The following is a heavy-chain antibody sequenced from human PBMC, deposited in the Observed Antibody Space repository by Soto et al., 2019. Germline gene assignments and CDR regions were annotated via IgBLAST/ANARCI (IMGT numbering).Heavy chain of an antibody. Sequence: QVQLVQSGAEVKKPGASVKVSCKASGYTFTSYYMHWVRQAPGQGLEWMGIINPSGGSTSYAQKFQGRVTMTRDTSTSTVYMELSSLRSEDTAVYYCARDYYGSGSYPELYYYYGMDVWGQGTTVTVSS. CDR1: GYTFTSYY. V-gene: IGHV1-46*01. CDR3: ARDYYGSGSYPELYYYYGMDV. J-gene: IGHJ6*02. CDR2: INPSGGST. D-gene: IGHD3-10*01.